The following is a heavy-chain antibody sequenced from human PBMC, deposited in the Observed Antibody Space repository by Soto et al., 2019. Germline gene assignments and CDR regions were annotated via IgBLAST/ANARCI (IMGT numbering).Heavy chain of an antibody. CDR1: GYTFTGHY. V-gene: IGHV1-2*02. D-gene: IGHD1-26*01. CDR2: IGPESGAT. CDR3: GTSRSGQIVVYY. J-gene: IGHJ4*02. Sequence: SVKVSCKASGYTFTGHYIHWVRQAPEQGPEWMGEIGPESGATRDEQKLQGRGSMTRDRSNTTVYMELNNLSPDDTAVFYCGTSRSGQIVVYYWGQGTPVTVSS.